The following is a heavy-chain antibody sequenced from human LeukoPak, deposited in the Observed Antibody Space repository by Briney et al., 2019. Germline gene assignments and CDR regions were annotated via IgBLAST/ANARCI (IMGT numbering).Heavy chain of an antibody. J-gene: IGHJ4*02. CDR3: ANRTGVVITDLYFGY. CDR2: ISYDGSNK. V-gene: IGHV3-30*18. CDR1: GFTFSSYG. Sequence: PGGSLRLSCAASGFTFSSYGMHWVRQAPGKGLEWVAVISYDGSNKYYADSVKGRFTISRDNSKNTLYLQMNSLRAEDTAVYYCANRTGVVITDLYFGYWGQGTLVTVSS. D-gene: IGHD3-3*01.